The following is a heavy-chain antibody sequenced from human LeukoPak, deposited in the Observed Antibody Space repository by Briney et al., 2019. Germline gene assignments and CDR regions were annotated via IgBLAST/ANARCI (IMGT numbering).Heavy chain of an antibody. V-gene: IGHV2-70*11. CDR3: ARTTIASRIDY. CDR1: GFTFNTSW. Sequence: LRLSCAASGFTFNTSWMTWVRQPPGKAPEWLARIDWDDDKYYSTSLKARLTVSKDTSKNQVVLTMTNMDPVDTATYYCARTTIASRIDYWGQGTLVTVSS. J-gene: IGHJ4*02. D-gene: IGHD2-21*01. CDR2: IDWDDDK.